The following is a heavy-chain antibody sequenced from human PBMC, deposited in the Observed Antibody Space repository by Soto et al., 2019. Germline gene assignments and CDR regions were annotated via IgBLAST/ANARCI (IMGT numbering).Heavy chain of an antibody. CDR2: ISSSSSYI. CDR3: AGTRVQQLVLPTAIYYYYYGMDV. J-gene: IGHJ6*02. Sequence: GGSLRLSCAASGFTFSSYSMNWVRQAPGKGLEWVSSISSSSSYIYYADSVKGRFTISRDNAKNSLYLQMNSLRAEDTAVYYCAGTRVQQLVLPTAIYYYYYGMDVWGQGTTVTVSS. CDR1: GFTFSSYS. D-gene: IGHD6-13*01. V-gene: IGHV3-21*01.